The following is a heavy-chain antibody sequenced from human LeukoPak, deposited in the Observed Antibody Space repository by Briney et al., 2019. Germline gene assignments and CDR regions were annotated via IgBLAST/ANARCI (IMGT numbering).Heavy chain of an antibody. CDR3: ARTAIAGAGNFDY. D-gene: IGHD6-13*01. J-gene: IGHJ4*02. CDR2: TYYRSKWYN. CDR1: GDSVSSNSVA. V-gene: IGHV6-1*01. Sequence: SQTLSLTCAISGDSVSSNSVAWNWLRQSPSRGLEWLGSTYYRSKWYNDYAVSVKSRITINPDTSKNQFSLQLNSVTPEDTAVYYCARTAIAGAGNFDYWGQGTLVTVSS.